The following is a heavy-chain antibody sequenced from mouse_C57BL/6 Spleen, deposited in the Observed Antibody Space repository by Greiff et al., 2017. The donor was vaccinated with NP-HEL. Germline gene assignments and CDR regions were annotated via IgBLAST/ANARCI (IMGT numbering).Heavy chain of an antibody. CDR2: ISDGGSYT. J-gene: IGHJ4*01. CDR1: GFTFSSYA. D-gene: IGHD2-2*01. V-gene: IGHV5-4*01. CDR3: ARDRDYGYGENYAMDY. Sequence: EVMLVESGGGLVRPGGSLKLSCAASGFTFSSYAMSWVRQTPEKRLEWVATISDGGSYTYYPDNVKGRFTISRDNAKNNLYLQMSHLKSEDTAMYYCARDRDYGYGENYAMDYWGQGTSVTVSS.